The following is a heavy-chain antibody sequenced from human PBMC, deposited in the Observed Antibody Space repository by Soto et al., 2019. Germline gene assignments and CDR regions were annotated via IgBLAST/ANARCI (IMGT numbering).Heavy chain of an antibody. CDR1: GFTFSSYW. Sequence: GGSLRLSCAASGFTFSSYWMSWVRQAPGKGLEWVANIKQDGSEKYYVDSVKGRFTISRDNAKNSLYLQMNSLRAEDTAVYYCARSIRTAGEVGYVDYWGQGTLVTVSS. V-gene: IGHV3-7*05. CDR2: IKQDGSEK. J-gene: IGHJ4*02. CDR3: ARSIRTAGEVGYVDY. D-gene: IGHD6-13*01.